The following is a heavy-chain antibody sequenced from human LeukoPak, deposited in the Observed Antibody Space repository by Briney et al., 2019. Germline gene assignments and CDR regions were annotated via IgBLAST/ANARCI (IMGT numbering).Heavy chain of an antibody. D-gene: IGHD1-26*01. CDR3: ARFLVGATYFDY. V-gene: IGHV4-59*08. Sequence: SETLSLTCTVSGGSISSYYWSWVRQTPGEGLEWVGYIYYSGSTNYNPSLKSRVTISVDTSKNQFSLKLSSVTAADTAVYYCARFLVGATYFDYWGQGTLVIVSS. CDR1: GGSISSYY. J-gene: IGHJ4*02. CDR2: IYYSGST.